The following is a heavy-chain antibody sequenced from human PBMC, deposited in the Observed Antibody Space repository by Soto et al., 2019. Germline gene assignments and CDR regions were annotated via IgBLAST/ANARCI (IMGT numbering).Heavy chain of an antibody. Sequence: QVQLVQSGAEVKKPGSSVKVSCKASGGTFSSYAISWVRQAPGQGLEWMGGIIPIFGTANYAQKFQGRVTITADKSTSTAYMDLSSLRSEDTAVYYCARGAIYGFWSGYYTSYYYYGMDVWGQGTTVTVSS. D-gene: IGHD3-3*01. J-gene: IGHJ6*02. CDR3: ARGAIYGFWSGYYTSYYYYGMDV. CDR1: GGTFSSYA. CDR2: IIPIFGTA. V-gene: IGHV1-69*06.